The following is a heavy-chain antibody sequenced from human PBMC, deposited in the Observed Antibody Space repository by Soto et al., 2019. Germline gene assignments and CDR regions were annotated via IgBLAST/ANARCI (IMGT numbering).Heavy chain of an antibody. D-gene: IGHD6-19*01. CDR1: GGSISSYY. V-gene: IGHV4-59*01. CDR2: IYYSGST. CDR3: ASTQQWLGPFDY. Sequence: QVQLQESGPGLVKHSETLSLTCTVSGGSISSYYWSWIRQPPGKGLEWIGYIYYSGSTNYNPSLKSRVTISVDTSKNQFSLKLSSVTAADTAVYYCASTQQWLGPFDYWGQGTLVTVSS. J-gene: IGHJ4*02.